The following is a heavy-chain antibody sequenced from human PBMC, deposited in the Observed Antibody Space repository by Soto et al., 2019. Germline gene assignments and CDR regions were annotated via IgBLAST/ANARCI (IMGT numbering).Heavy chain of an antibody. D-gene: IGHD3-9*01. V-gene: IGHV3-74*03. CDR3: ARDFDWNLDA. CDR1: GFTASNFW. J-gene: IGHJ2*01. CDR2: INGDGSGR. Sequence: VESGGGVFQSGGSLRLSCAASGFTASNFWMHWVRQAPGEGLVWVARINGDGSGRTYADSMKGRLTISRDNAKNMVFLDMKSLRGEDTAVYYCARDFDWNLDAWGRGTLVTVSS.